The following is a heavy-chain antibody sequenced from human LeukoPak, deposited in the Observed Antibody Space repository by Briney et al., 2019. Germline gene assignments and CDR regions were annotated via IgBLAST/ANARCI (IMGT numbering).Heavy chain of an antibody. D-gene: IGHD3-22*01. Sequence: GGSLRLSCAASGFTFSDYYMSWIRQAPGKGLEWVSYISSRGSTIYYADSVKGRFTISRDNAKNSLYLQMNSLRAEDTAVYYCASGAYDSSGYPAHFDYWGQGTLVTVSS. V-gene: IGHV3-11*01. CDR2: ISSRGSTI. J-gene: IGHJ4*02. CDR1: GFTFSDYY. CDR3: ASGAYDSSGYPAHFDY.